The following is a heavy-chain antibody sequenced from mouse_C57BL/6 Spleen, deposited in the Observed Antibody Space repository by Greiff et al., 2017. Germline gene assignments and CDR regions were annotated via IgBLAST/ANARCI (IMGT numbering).Heavy chain of an antibody. CDR3: ARNYDEDDY. CDR1: CYTFTSFW. J-gene: IGHJ2*01. CDR2: IYPGSGST. V-gene: IGHV1-55*01. Sequence: QVHVKQSGAELVKPGASVKMFCKASCYTFTSFWISWVKQRPGQGLEWIGDIYPGSGSTNYNEKFKSKATLTVDTSSSTAYMQRSSLTSEDSAVYYCARNYDEDDYWGQGTTLTVSS. D-gene: IGHD2-4*01.